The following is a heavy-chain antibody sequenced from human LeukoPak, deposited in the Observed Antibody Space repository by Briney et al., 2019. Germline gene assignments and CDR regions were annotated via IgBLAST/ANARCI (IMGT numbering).Heavy chain of an antibody. CDR2: VYHSGST. J-gene: IGHJ5*01. V-gene: IGHV4-4*02. CDR1: GDDISSSNW. Sequence: SGTLSLTCSVSGDDISSSNWWTWVRQPPQKGLDWIGEVYHSGSTNYNPSLKNRIYMSVDKSQNRFSLRLTSVTAADTAVYFCARVSGSGLYFKSFDPWGQGTLVIVSS. D-gene: IGHD3-10*01. CDR3: ARVSGSGLYFKSFDP.